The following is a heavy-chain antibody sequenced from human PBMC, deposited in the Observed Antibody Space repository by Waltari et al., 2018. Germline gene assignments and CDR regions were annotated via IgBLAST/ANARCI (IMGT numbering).Heavy chain of an antibody. V-gene: IGHV4-34*01. J-gene: IGHJ4*02. CDR2: IKHSGST. D-gene: IGHD3-10*01. CDR1: GGSSSGYY. CDR3: ASGVLWFGEFYFDY. Sequence: QVQLQQWGAGRLKPSETPYPPCAVYGGSSSGYYLSWNRKPPGKVREWIGEIKHSGSTNYNPSLKGRVTISVDTSKNQFSLKLCSVTAADTAVYYCASGVLWFGEFYFDYWGQGTLVTVSS.